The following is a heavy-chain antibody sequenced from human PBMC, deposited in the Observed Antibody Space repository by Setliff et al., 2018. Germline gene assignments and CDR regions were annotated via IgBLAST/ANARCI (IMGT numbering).Heavy chain of an antibody. Sequence: PSETLSLTCTVSGGSISSHYWSWIRQPPGKGLEYIGNIYYSGSTNYNPSLESRVTISVDTSKNQFSMKLTSVTAADTAVYYCARVVGYSYGYYFDYWGQGTLVTVSS. CDR2: IYYSGST. V-gene: IGHV4-59*11. CDR1: GGSISSHY. CDR3: ARVVGYSYGYYFDY. J-gene: IGHJ4*02. D-gene: IGHD5-18*01.